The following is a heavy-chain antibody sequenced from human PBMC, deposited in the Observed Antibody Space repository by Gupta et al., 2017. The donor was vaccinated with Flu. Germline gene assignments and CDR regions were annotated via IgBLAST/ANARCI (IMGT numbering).Heavy chain of an antibody. V-gene: IGHV3-7*01. CDR2: IKSAGSEK. J-gene: IGHJ6*03. CDR3: ARGRTGSYYQVHYMDV. D-gene: IGHD1-26*01. Sequence: EVQLLESGGGLVQPGGSLRLSCAASGFTFSGYWMSWVRQAPGKGLEWVANIKSAGSEKYYVDSVKGRFTISRDNAKNSLYLQMNSLRAEDTAVYYCARGRTGSYYQVHYMDVWGKGTTVTVSS. CDR1: GFTFSGYW.